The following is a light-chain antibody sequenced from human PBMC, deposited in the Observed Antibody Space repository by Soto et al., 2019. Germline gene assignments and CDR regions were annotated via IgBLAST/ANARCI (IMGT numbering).Light chain of an antibody. J-gene: IGKJ1*01. CDR3: HQYGGSPRT. V-gene: IGKV3-20*01. CDR1: QSVSSSY. Sequence: EIVLTQSPGTLSLSPGERATLSCRASQSVSSSYLAWYQQKPGQAPRLLIYGASSRATGIPDRFSGSGSGTDFTFTISRLEPEDFAVYYCHQYGGSPRTLGQGTKGDIK. CDR2: GAS.